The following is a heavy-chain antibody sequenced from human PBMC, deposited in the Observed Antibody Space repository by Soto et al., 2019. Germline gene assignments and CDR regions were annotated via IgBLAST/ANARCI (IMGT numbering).Heavy chain of an antibody. CDR1: GFSFSNYA. Sequence: GGSLRLSCATFGFSFSNYAMSWVRQAPGKGLEWVSGFGVDYLTYYADSVKGRFTISRDNSENTLYLQMDSLRAEDTAVYYCSRDDVLCDGGRCYGVTLDVWGKGTTVTVSS. CDR2: FGVDYLT. V-gene: IGHV3-23*01. D-gene: IGHD2-15*01. J-gene: IGHJ6*04. CDR3: SRDDVLCDGGRCYGVTLDV.